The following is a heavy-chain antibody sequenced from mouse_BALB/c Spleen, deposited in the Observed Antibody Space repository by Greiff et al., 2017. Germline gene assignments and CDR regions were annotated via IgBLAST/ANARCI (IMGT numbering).Heavy chain of an antibody. CDR3: AREGLRRMDY. D-gene: IGHD2-4*01. Sequence: LVESGAELVKPGASVKLSCTASGFNIKDTYMHWVKQRPEQGLEWIGRIDPANGNTKYDPKFQGKATITADTSSNTAYLQLSSLTSEDTAVYYCAREGLRRMDYWGQGTSVTVSS. CDR1: GFNIKDTY. V-gene: IGHV14-3*02. J-gene: IGHJ4*01. CDR2: IDPANGNT.